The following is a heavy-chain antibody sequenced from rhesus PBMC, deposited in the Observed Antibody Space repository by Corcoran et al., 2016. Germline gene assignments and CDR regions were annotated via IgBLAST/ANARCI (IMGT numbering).Heavy chain of an antibody. CDR2: IYYSGST. Sequence: QLQLQESGPGLVKPSETLSLTCAVSGYSISSGYGWSWIRQPPGKGLELIEYIYYSGSTSYNPSLKSRVTISRETSKNPFSLKLSSVTAADTAVYCCARDEAEYCSSTYCSSGDYWGQGVLVTVSS. D-gene: IGHD2-15*01. J-gene: IGHJ4*01. CDR1: GYSISSGYG. V-gene: IGHV4-122*02. CDR3: ARDEAEYCSSTYCSSGDY.